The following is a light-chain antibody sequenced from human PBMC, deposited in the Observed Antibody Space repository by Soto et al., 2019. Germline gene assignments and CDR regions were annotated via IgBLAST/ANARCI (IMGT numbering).Light chain of an antibody. V-gene: IGLV1-47*01. Sequence: QSVLTQPPSASGTPGQRVTISCSGSSSNIGSNYVYWYQQLPGTAPKLLIDRNNQRPSGVPDRFSGSKSGTSASLAISGIRSEDEADYYCAAWDDSLSGRVVFGGGTKLTV. CDR3: AAWDDSLSGRVV. J-gene: IGLJ2*01. CDR2: RNN. CDR1: SSNIGSNY.